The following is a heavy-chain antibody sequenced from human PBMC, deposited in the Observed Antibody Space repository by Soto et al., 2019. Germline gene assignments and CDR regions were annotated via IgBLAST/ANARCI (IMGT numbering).Heavy chain of an antibody. J-gene: IGHJ3*02. CDR2: IYNSGST. Sequence: SETLSLTCAVSGGYISGGYYSWSWIRQPPGKGLEWLGFIYNSGSTYYNSSLKIRVTISVDRSKNYFFLNLTSVTAADTGGYYSGASRKYFQIWGQGTKVTVSS. V-gene: IGHV4-30-2*01. CDR3: GASRKYFQI. CDR1: GGYISGGYYS.